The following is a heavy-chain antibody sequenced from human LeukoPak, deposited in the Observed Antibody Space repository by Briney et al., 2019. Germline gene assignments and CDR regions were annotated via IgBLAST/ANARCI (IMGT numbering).Heavy chain of an antibody. J-gene: IGHJ4*02. D-gene: IGHD6-13*01. V-gene: IGHV4-31*03. CDR3: ARVEVAAAGTGGSFDY. CDR2: IYYSGST. CDR1: GDSISPYY. Sequence: PSETLSLTCTVSGDSISPYYWSWIRQHPGKGLEWIGYIYYSGSTYYNPSLKSRVTISVDTSKNQFSLKLSSVTAADTAVYYCARVEVAAAGTGGSFDYWGQGTLVTVSS.